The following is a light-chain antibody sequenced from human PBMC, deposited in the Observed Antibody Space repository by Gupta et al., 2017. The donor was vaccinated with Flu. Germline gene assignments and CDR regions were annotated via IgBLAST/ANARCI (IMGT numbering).Light chain of an antibody. Sequence: ISCTGTSSDIGTSKYVSWYQQYPGKAPKLMIYDVSERPSGVPVRFSGSKSGNTASLTITGLQAEDEADYYCCSYAGTDTFYVFGTGTKVTVL. J-gene: IGLJ1*01. CDR1: SSDIGTSKY. V-gene: IGLV2-11*01. CDR2: DVS. CDR3: CSYAGTDTFYV.